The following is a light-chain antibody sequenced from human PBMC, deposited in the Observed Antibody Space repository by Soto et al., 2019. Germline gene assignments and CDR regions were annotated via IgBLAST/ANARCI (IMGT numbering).Light chain of an antibody. V-gene: IGKV3D-20*02. CDR3: QQRSSWPRT. CDR2: SAS. Sequence: EVVFTQSPCTLSLSRGERATLSCRASQSVSSSHLAWYQQKPGQAPRLLIYSASNRATGIPARFSGSGSGTNFTLTISSLETEDFAVYYCQQRSSWPRTFGGGTKVDIK. J-gene: IGKJ4*01. CDR1: QSVSSSH.